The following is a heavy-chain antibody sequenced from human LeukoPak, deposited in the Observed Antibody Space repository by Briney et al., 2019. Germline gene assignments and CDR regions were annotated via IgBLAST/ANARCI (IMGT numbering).Heavy chain of an antibody. CDR1: GFTFSSYA. CDR3: ATPIVEVPAAPENYMDV. CDR2: ISDSSDNT. V-gene: IGHV3-23*01. D-gene: IGHD2-2*01. Sequence: GGSLRLSCAASGFTFSSYAMNWVRQTPGKGLEWVSAISDSSDNTYYADSVKGRFTISRDNSKNTLYLQMNSLRAEDTAVYYCATPIVEVPAAPENYMDVWGKGTTVTVSS. J-gene: IGHJ6*03.